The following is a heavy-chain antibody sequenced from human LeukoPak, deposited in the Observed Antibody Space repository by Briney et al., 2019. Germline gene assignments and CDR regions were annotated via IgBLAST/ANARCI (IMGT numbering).Heavy chain of an antibody. V-gene: IGHV4-59*01. Sequence: SETLSLTCTVSGDSISTYYWSWIRQPPGKGLEWIGYIYYSGSTNYNPSLKSRVTISVDTSKNQFSLKLSSVTAADTAVYYCARGDILTGYFNFDIWGQGTMVTVSS. D-gene: IGHD3-9*01. J-gene: IGHJ3*02. CDR2: IYYSGST. CDR1: GDSISTYY. CDR3: ARGDILTGYFNFDI.